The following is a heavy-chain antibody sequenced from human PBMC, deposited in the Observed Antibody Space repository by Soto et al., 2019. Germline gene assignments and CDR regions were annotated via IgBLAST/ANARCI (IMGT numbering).Heavy chain of an antibody. Sequence: SETLSLTCTVSGGSISSYYWSWIRQPPGKGLEWIGYIYYSGSTNYNPSLKSRVTISVDTSKNQFSLKRSSVTAADTAVYYCAQGTIARNYYYYGMDVWGQGTTVTVSS. CDR3: AQGTIARNYYYYGMDV. J-gene: IGHJ6*02. CDR1: GGSISSYY. D-gene: IGHD1-7*01. CDR2: IYYSGST. V-gene: IGHV4-59*01.